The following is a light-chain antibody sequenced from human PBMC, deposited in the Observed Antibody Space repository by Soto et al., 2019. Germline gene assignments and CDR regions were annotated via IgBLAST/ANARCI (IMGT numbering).Light chain of an antibody. CDR2: GAS. CDR1: QTVTRNY. Sequence: EIVFKQSPRTVALYQGERATLSCSAIQTVTRNYLAWHQQKPGQTPRLLVYGASSRATGIPDRFSGSGSGTDFTLTISSLEPEDFAVYYCQQRSNWPPITFGQGTRLEI. J-gene: IGKJ5*01. CDR3: QQRSNWPPIT. V-gene: IGKV3D-20*02.